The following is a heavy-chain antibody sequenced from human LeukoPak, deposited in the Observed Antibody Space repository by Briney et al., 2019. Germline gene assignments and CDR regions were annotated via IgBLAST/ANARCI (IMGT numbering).Heavy chain of an antibody. CDR2: ISYDGSNK. V-gene: IGHV3-30*18. Sequence: PGRSLRLSCAASGFTFSSYGMHWVRQAPGKGLEWVAVISYDGSNKYYADSVKGRFTISRDNSKNTLYLQMNSLRAEDTAVYYCAKAGIVLRNWFDPWGQGTLVTVSS. D-gene: IGHD2/OR15-2a*01. CDR3: AKAGIVLRNWFDP. CDR1: GFTFSSYG. J-gene: IGHJ5*02.